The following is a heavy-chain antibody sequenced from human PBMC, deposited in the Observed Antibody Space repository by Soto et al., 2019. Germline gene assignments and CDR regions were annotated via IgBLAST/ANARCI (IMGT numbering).Heavy chain of an antibody. J-gene: IGHJ4*02. CDR2: ISNDGSKK. V-gene: IGHV3-30*18. D-gene: IGHD3-10*01. Sequence: PGGSLRLSCAASGFTFSNYGMHWVRQARGKGLEWVATISNDGSKKYNADSVKGRFTISRDNSNNMLYLQMNSLRPEDTAVYYCAKDWDYRGDLGSWGQGTLVTVSS. CDR3: AKDWDYRGDLGS. CDR1: GFTFSNYG.